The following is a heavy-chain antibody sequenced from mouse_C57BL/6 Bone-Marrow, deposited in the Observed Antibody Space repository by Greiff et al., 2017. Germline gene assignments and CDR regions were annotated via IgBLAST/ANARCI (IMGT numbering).Heavy chain of an antibody. CDR3: ARRGDYGSSYGGAWFAY. D-gene: IGHD1-1*01. CDR1: GYTFTSYG. CDR2: IYPRSGNT. Sequence: QVQLQQSGAELARPGASVKLSCKASGYTFTSYGISWVKQRTGQGLEWIGEIYPRSGNTYYNEKFKGKATLTADKSSSTAYMELRSLTSEDSAVYFCARRGDYGSSYGGAWFAYWGQGTLVTVSA. V-gene: IGHV1-81*01. J-gene: IGHJ3*01.